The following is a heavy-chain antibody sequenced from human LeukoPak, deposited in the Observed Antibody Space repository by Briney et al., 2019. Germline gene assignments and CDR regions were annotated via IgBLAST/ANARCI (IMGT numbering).Heavy chain of an antibody. D-gene: IGHD2-2*02. V-gene: IGHV3-30-3*01. CDR2: ISYDGSNK. Sequence: PGGSLRLSCAASGFTFSSYAMHWVRQAPGKGLEWVAVISYDGSNKYYADSVKGRFTISRDNSKNTLYLQMNSLRAEDTAVYYCARKTDCSSTSCYTGYYYYYGMDVWGQGTTVTVSS. J-gene: IGHJ6*02. CDR1: GFTFSSYA. CDR3: ARKTDCSSTSCYTGYYYYYGMDV.